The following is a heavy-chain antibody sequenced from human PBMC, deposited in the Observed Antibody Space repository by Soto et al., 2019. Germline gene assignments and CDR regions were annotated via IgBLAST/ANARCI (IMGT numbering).Heavy chain of an antibody. CDR2: INHSGST. J-gene: IGHJ6*03. D-gene: IGHD3-16*01. CDR3: ATRVTRYYYMDV. V-gene: IGHV4-34*01. CDR1: GGSFSDYY. Sequence: QVQLQQWGAGLLQPSETLSLTCAVYGGSFSDYYWTWIRQPPGKGLEWIGEINHSGSTNYNPSLKSRVTISMDTSRKQFSLKLSSVTAADTAVYYCATRVTRYYYMDVWGKGIPVTVSS.